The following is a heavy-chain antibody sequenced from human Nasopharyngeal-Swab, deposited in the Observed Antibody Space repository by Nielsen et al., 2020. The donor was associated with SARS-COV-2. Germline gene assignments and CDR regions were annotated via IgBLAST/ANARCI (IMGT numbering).Heavy chain of an antibody. CDR2: ISAYNGNT. CDR1: GYTFTSYG. Sequence: SVKVSCKASGYTFTSYGISWVRQAPGQGLEWTGWISAYNGNTNYAQKLQGRVTMTTDTSTSTAYMELRSLRSDDTAVYYCATWGPTYYGRNWFDPWGQGTLVTVSS. J-gene: IGHJ5*02. CDR3: ATWGPTYYGRNWFDP. D-gene: IGHD2/OR15-2a*01. V-gene: IGHV1-18*01.